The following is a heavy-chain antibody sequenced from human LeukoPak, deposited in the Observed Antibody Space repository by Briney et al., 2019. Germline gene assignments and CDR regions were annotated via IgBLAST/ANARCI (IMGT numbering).Heavy chain of an antibody. V-gene: IGHV4-39*01. Sequence: SETLSLTCTVSGGSISSSSYYWGWIRQPPGKGLEWIGSIYYSGSTYYNPSLKSRVTISVDTSKNQFSLKLSSVTAADTAVYYCASRSYIVVVPAAGSGATQPETNWYFDLWGRGTLVTVSS. J-gene: IGHJ2*01. CDR3: ASRSYIVVVPAAGSGATQPETNWYFDL. D-gene: IGHD2-2*01. CDR1: GGSISSSSYY. CDR2: IYYSGST.